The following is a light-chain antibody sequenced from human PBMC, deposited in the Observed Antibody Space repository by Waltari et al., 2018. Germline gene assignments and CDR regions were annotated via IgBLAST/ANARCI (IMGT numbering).Light chain of an antibody. CDR1: PTAAGGFNH. CDR2: EVN. CDR3: SSYAGNNNLI. V-gene: IGLV2-8*01. J-gene: IGLJ2*01. Sequence: QSALTQPPSASGSPGQSVPTSSPGTPTAAGGFNHAPWYQPLPAKAPKLIIYEVNQRPSGVPDRFSASKSGNTASLTVSGLQTEDEADYFCSSYAGNNNLIFGGGTKLTVL.